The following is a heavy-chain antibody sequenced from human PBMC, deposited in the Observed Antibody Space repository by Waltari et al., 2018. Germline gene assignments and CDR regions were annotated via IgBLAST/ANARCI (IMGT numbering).Heavy chain of an antibody. Sequence: QVQLVESGGGVVPPGKSLRLSCEASGFTFDEFGMHWVRQAPGKGLQLLAVIYSGGSIYYADSVKGRFTISRGNSKNTVYLQMNSLRVEDTAVYYCAREAPGYFDLWGRGTLVTVSS. V-gene: IGHV3-NL1*01. CDR3: AREAPGYFDL. CDR2: IYSGGSI. CDR1: GFTFDEFG. J-gene: IGHJ2*01.